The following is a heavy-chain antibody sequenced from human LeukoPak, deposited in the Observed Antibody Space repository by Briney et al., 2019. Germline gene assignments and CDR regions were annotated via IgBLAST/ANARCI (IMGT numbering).Heavy chain of an antibody. D-gene: IGHD3-22*01. CDR1: GGTFSSYA. CDR3: ARAKRLGSGYYFDY. Sequence: GASVKVSCKASGGTFSSYAISWVRQAPGQGLEWMGGIIPIFGTANYAQKFQGRVTITADKSTSTAYMELRSLRPDDTAVYYCARAKRLGSGYYFDYWGQGTLVTVSS. CDR2: IIPIFGTA. V-gene: IGHV1-69*06. J-gene: IGHJ4*02.